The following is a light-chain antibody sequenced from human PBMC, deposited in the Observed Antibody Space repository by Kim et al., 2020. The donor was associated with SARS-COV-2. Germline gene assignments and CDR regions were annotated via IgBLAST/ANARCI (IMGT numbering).Light chain of an antibody. J-gene: IGLJ2*01. V-gene: IGLV3-19*01. CDR1: SLRTSY. CDR2: DKN. CDR3: NSRDTTGYHVV. Sequence: SSELTQDPAVSVALGKTVTIACRGDSLRTSYAGWSQQKAGKAPVLVIYDKNSRPSGVPDRFSGSSSGSTASLTITGAQAEDEADYYCNSRDTTGYHVVFGGGTQLTVL.